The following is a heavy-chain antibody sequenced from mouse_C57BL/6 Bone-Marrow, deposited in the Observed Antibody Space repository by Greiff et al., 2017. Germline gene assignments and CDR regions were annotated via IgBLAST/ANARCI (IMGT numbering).Heavy chain of an antibody. Sequence: VQLQQSGAELVKPGASVKMSCKASGYTFTSYWITWVKQRPGQGLEWIGDIYPGSGSTNYNEKFKSKATLTVDTSSSTADMQLSSLTSEDYAVYYCARRRDYGNLYYYAMDYWGQGASVTVSS. CDR2: IYPGSGST. J-gene: IGHJ4*01. D-gene: IGHD2-1*01. V-gene: IGHV1-55*01. CDR3: ARRRDYGNLYYYAMDY. CDR1: GYTFTSYW.